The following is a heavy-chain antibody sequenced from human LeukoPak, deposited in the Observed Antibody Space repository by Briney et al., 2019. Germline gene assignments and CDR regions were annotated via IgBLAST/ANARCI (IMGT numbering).Heavy chain of an antibody. J-gene: IGHJ4*02. Sequence: VASVKGSCKASGYTFTDYYMHWVRQAPGQGLEWMGWIDPRSGGTNFARKFQGRVTMTRDTSISTAYMELSRLTSDDTAVYYCTSSDYTSSDYWGQGTLVTVSS. CDR3: TSSDYTSSDY. CDR2: IDPRSGGT. D-gene: IGHD2-2*02. CDR1: GYTFTDYY. V-gene: IGHV1-2*02.